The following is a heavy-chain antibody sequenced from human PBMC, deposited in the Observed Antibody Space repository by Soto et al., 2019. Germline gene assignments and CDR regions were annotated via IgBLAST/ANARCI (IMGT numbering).Heavy chain of an antibody. D-gene: IGHD2-15*01. V-gene: IGHV3-33*01. Sequence: QVQLVESGGGVVQPGRSLRLSCAASGFTFSSYGMHWVRQAPGKGLEWVAVIYYDGSDTYYADSVKGRFTISRGNSKNMLYLEMNNLSAEDTAMYYCARDRCSDATCYLDDYWGQGTLVTVSS. CDR3: ARDRCSDATCYLDDY. CDR2: IYYDGSDT. J-gene: IGHJ4*02. CDR1: GFTFSSYG.